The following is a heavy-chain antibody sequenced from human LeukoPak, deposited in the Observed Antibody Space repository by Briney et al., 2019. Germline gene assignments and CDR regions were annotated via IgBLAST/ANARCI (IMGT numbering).Heavy chain of an antibody. D-gene: IGHD4-17*01. CDR2: IYYSGST. J-gene: IGHJ4*02. CDR3: ARRAVNDLDY. V-gene: IGHV4-39*01. CDR1: GGSISSSSYY. Sequence: SETLSLTCTVSGGSISSSSYYWAWTRQPPGKGLEWIGSIYYSGSTYYNPSLKSRVPISVDTSKNQFSLKLSSVTAADTAVYYCARRAVNDLDYWGQGTLVTVSS.